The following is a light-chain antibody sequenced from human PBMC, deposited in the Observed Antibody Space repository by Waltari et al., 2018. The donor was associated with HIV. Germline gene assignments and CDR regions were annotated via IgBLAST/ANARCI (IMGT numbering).Light chain of an antibody. J-gene: IGLJ3*02. CDR1: HSHLGHTH. Sequence: ALTQPPSASSTPGPRVTISCSRTHSHLGHTHVYWFQQRPGPTPKFLFHRNIYRPSGVPYRFSGSKSGTSASLPISGLRSEDEADYYCATWDDNLSGGVFGGGTKLTVL. CDR2: RNI. CDR3: ATWDDNLSGGV. V-gene: IGLV1-47*01.